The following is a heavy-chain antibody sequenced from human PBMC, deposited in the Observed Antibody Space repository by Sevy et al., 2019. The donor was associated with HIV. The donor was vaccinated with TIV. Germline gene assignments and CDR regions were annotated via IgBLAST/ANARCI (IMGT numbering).Heavy chain of an antibody. Sequence: GGSLRLSCAASGFTFSSYWMSWVRQAPGKGLEWVANIKQDGSEKYCVDSVKGRFTISRDNAKNSLYLQMNSLRAEDTAVYYCASPLWFGDLLGYYYGMDVWGQGTTVTVSS. V-gene: IGHV3-7*01. CDR3: ASPLWFGDLLGYYYGMDV. CDR1: GFTFSSYW. CDR2: IKQDGSEK. D-gene: IGHD3-10*01. J-gene: IGHJ6*02.